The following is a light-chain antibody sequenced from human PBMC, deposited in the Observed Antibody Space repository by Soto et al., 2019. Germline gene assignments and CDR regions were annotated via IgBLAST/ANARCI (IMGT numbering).Light chain of an antibody. CDR1: SSNIGAGYD. Sequence: QSVLTQPPSVSGAPGQRVTISCTGSSSNIGAGYDVHWYQQLPGTAPKLLIYGNSNRPSGVPDRFSGSKSGTSASLAITGLQAEDEADYYCHSYDSNLSGSVFGTGTKVTVL. CDR3: HSYDSNLSGSV. J-gene: IGLJ1*01. V-gene: IGLV1-40*01. CDR2: GNS.